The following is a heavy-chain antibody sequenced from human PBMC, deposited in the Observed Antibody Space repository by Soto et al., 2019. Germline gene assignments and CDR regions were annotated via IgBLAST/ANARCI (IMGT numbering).Heavy chain of an antibody. J-gene: IGHJ6*02. CDR2: FHYSGRT. Sequence: SETLSLTCSVSGGSISSGPYSWGWIRQPPGKGLEWIGTFHYSGRTYYSPSLESRVTISVDTSKNQFSLKVSSVTAADTAVFYCARLAGYCSGTSCYGYSGMDVWGQGTTVTVSS. CDR3: ARLAGYCSGTSCYGYSGMDV. D-gene: IGHD2-2*01. V-gene: IGHV4-39*01. CDR1: GGSISSGPYS.